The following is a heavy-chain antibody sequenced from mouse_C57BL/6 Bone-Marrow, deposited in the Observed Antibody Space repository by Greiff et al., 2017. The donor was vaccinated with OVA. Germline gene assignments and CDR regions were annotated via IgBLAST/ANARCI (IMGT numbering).Heavy chain of an antibody. D-gene: IGHD2-4*01. J-gene: IGHJ4*01. CDR1: GYTFTDYE. CDR3: TRDYDDYTMDY. V-gene: IGHV1-15*01. Sequence: QVQLQQSGAELVRPGASVTLSCKASGYTFTDYEMHWVKQTPVHGLEWIGAIDPETGGTAYNQKFKGKAILTADKSSSTAYLELRSLTSEDSAVYYCTRDYDDYTMDYWGQGTSVTVSS. CDR2: IDPETGGT.